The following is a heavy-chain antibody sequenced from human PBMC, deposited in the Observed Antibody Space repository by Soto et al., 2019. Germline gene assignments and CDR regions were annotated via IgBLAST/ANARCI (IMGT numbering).Heavy chain of an antibody. Sequence: SETLSLTCAVYGGSFSGYYWSRIRQPPGKGLEWIGEINHSGSTNYNPSLKSRVTISVDTSKNQFSLKLSSVTAADTAVYYCARGRSEYCTNGVCLRFDYWGQGTLVTVSS. J-gene: IGHJ4*02. CDR3: ARGRSEYCTNGVCLRFDY. V-gene: IGHV4-34*01. D-gene: IGHD2-8*01. CDR2: INHSGST. CDR1: GGSFSGYY.